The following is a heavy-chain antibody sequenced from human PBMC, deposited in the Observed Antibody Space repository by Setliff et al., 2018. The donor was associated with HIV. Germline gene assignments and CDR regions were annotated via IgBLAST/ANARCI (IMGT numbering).Heavy chain of an antibody. CDR1: GFNFLAHW. Sequence: PGESLKISCQCSGFNFLAHWIGWVRQVPEKGLEWMGIVYPGDSDTRYNPSFEGQVTVSADTTITTAYLQLTSLKASDTAMYFCARLPYYVSGGVFDHWGKGTLVTVSS. CDR3: ARLPYYVSGGVFDH. J-gene: IGHJ4*02. D-gene: IGHD3-10*01. V-gene: IGHV5-51*01. CDR2: VYPGDSDT.